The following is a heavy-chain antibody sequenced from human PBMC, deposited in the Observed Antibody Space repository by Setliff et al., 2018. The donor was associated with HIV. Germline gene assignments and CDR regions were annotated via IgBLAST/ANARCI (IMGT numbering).Heavy chain of an antibody. J-gene: IGHJ6*03. CDR2: INHSGST. V-gene: IGHV4-34*01. Sequence: SETLSLTCAVYGGSFSSYYWSWIRQPPGKGLEWIGEINHSGSTNYNPSLKSRVTIAVDTSKNQFSLKLRSVTAADRAVYYCARVPGYSSGTSYMDVWGKGTTVTVSS. D-gene: IGHD6-19*01. CDR3: ARVPGYSSGTSYMDV. CDR1: GGSFSSYY.